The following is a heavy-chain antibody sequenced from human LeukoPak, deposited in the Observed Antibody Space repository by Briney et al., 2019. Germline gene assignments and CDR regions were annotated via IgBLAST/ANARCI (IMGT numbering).Heavy chain of an antibody. Sequence: PSETLSLTCTVSGGSISSSSSYWGWIRQPPGKGLEWIARVYYSGSTYYNPSLKIRVTISVDTSKNQFSLKLSSVAAADTAVYYCVIGVVNNYYYYYGMDVWGQGTTVTVSS. V-gene: IGHV4-39*01. J-gene: IGHJ6*02. CDR3: VIGVVNNYYYYYGMDV. CDR2: VYYSGST. D-gene: IGHD3-3*01. CDR1: GGSISSSSSY.